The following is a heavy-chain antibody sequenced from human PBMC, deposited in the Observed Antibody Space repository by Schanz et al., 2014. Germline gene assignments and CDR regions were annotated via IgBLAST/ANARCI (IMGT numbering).Heavy chain of an antibody. V-gene: IGHV3-33*01. CDR1: GFTFSSYG. D-gene: IGHD3-10*01. J-gene: IGHJ4*02. CDR3: ARGPIPIQGVPMDF. CDR2: IRYDGRNK. Sequence: QVQLVESGGGVVQPGRSLRLSCAASGFTFSSYGMHWVRQAPGKGLEWVAVIRYDGRNKNFVESVKGRFTISRDNSNNTVYLQMNTLRAEDTAVYYCARGPIPIQGVPMDFWGQGTLVTVSS.